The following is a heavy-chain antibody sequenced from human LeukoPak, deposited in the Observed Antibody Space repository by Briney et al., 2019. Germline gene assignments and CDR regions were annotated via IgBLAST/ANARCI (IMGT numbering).Heavy chain of an antibody. D-gene: IGHD3-10*01. J-gene: IGHJ4*02. CDR3: AKDMYGVRGVIDY. CDR1: GFTFDHYA. CDR2: ISWNSGSI. V-gene: IGHV3-9*01. Sequence: GGSLRLSCAPCGFTFDHYAMHWVRRAPGKGLEGVSGISWNSGSIGYADSVKGRLSICRDNANNSLYMQMNSLRAEDTDLYYCAKDMYGVRGVIDYWGQGTLVTVSS.